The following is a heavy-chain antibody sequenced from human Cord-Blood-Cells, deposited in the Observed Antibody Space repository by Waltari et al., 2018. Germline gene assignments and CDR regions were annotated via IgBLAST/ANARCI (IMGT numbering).Heavy chain of an antibody. D-gene: IGHD3-10*01. V-gene: IGHV1-8*03. J-gene: IGHJ4*02. CDR3: ARRYYYGSGSYYNFDY. CDR2: MNPNSGNT. CDR1: GYTFTSYD. Sequence: QVQLVQSGAEVKKPGASVKVSCKASGYTFTSYDINWVRQATGQGVEWMGWMNPNSGNTGYAQKCQGRVTITRNTSISTAYMELSSLRSEDTAVYYCARRYYYGSGSYYNFDYWGQGTLVTVSS.